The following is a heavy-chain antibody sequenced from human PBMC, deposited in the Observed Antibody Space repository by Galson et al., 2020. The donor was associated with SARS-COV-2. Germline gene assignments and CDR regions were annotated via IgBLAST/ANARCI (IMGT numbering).Heavy chain of an antibody. CDR3: ARVAYIVVVPAAYRGSFDY. CDR1: GGSISSSNW. D-gene: IGHD2-2*01. V-gene: IGHV4-4*02. J-gene: IGHJ4*02. CDR2: IYHSGST. Sequence: ASETLSLTCAVSGGSISSSNWWSWVRQPPGKGLEWIGEIYHSGSTNYNPSLKSRVTISVDKSKNQFSLKLSSVTAADTAVYYCARVAYIVVVPAAYRGSFDYWGQGTLVTVSS.